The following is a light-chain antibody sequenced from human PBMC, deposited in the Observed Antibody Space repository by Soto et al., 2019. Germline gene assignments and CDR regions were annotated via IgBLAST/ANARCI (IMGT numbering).Light chain of an antibody. CDR1: QSVSLS. CDR3: QQYHIWPSWT. Sequence: EIVLTQSPATLSVSLGDSATRSGRASQSVSLSLAWFQMRPGQSPRLLIYGASTRATDIPARFSGSGSGTDFTLTISSLQSEDFAVYFCQQYHIWPSWTFGQGTKVEHK. V-gene: IGKV3-15*01. J-gene: IGKJ1*01. CDR2: GAS.